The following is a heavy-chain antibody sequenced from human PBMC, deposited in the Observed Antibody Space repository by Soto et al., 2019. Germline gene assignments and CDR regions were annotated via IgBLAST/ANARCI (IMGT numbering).Heavy chain of an antibody. Sequence: PSETLSLTCTVSVGSISSGGYCWSWILQHPGKGLEWIGYIYYSGSTYYNPSLKSRVTISVDTSKNQFSLKLSSVTAADTAVYYCARGTSGYQLLYYYWGQGTLVTVSS. J-gene: IGHJ4*02. V-gene: IGHV4-31*03. CDR2: IYYSGST. D-gene: IGHD2-2*02. CDR1: VGSISSGGYC. CDR3: ARGTSGYQLLYYY.